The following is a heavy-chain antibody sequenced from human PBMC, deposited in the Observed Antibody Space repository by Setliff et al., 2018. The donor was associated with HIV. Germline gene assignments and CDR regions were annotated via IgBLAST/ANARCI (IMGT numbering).Heavy chain of an antibody. CDR3: ARPSVRMARNRYDFGY. Sequence: SVKVSCKASGFTFSNSAVHWVRQARGQRLEWIGWIVVGRGNTDYAQKFQERVTITRDKSTSTAYTELNGLRSEDTALYYCARPSVRMARNRYDFGYWGQGTLVTVSS. CDR2: IVVGRGNT. V-gene: IGHV1-58*01. D-gene: IGHD3-3*01. J-gene: IGHJ4*02. CDR1: GFTFSNSA.